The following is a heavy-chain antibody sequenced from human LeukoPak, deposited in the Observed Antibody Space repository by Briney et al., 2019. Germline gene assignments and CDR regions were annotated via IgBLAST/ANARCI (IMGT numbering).Heavy chain of an antibody. J-gene: IGHJ4*02. CDR2: IIPIFGTA. CDR3: ARGQGYNYAPFDY. D-gene: IGHD5-18*01. CDR1: GGTFSSYA. V-gene: IGHV1-69*05. Sequence: SVKVSCKASGGTFSSYAISWVRQAPGQGLEWMGGIIPIFGTANNAQKFQGRATITTDESTSTAYMELSSLRSEDTAVYYCARGQGYNYAPFDYWGKGTLVTVSS.